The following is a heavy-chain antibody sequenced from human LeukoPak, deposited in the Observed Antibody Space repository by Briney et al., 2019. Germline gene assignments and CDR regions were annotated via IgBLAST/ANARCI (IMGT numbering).Heavy chain of an antibody. D-gene: IGHD5-24*01. CDR1: GFTFSSYW. V-gene: IGHV3-7*01. Sequence: GGSLRLSCAASGFTFSSYWMNWVRQAPGKGLEWVANIKQDESEKNYVDFVKGRFTISRDNAKNSLDLQMNSLRAEDTAVYYCARARGDGYQWYFDLWGRGTLVTVSS. CDR2: IKQDESEK. CDR3: ARARGDGYQWYFDL. J-gene: IGHJ2*01.